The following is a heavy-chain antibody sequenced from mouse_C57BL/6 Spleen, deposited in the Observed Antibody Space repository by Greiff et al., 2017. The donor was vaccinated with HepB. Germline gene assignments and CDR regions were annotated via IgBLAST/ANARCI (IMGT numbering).Heavy chain of an antibody. D-gene: IGHD1-1*01. CDR2: INPSNGGT. CDR3: ARSGLITTVVAHFDY. J-gene: IGHJ2*01. V-gene: IGHV1-53*01. CDR1: GYTFTSYW. Sequence: VQLQQSGTELVKPGASVKLSCKASGYTFTSYWMHWVKQRPGQGLEWIGNINPSNGGTNYNEKFKSKATLTVDKSSSTAYMQLSSLTSEDSAVYYCARSGLITTVVAHFDYWGQGTTLTVSS.